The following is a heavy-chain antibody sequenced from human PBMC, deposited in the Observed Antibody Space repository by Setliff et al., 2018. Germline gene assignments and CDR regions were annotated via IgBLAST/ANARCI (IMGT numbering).Heavy chain of an antibody. CDR1: GYTFTSYG. D-gene: IGHD3-22*01. CDR2: ISAYNGNT. Sequence: GASVKVSCKASGYTFTSYGISWVRQAPGQGLEWMGWISAYNGNTNYAQKLQGRVTMTTDTSTSTAYMELRSLRSDDTAVYYCARDLQYYYDSIRFYGMDVWGQGTTVTVSS. J-gene: IGHJ6*02. V-gene: IGHV1-18*01. CDR3: ARDLQYYYDSIRFYGMDV.